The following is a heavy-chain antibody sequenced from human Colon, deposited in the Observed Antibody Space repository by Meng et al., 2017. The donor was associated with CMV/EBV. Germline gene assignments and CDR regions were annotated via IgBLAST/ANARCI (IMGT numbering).Heavy chain of an antibody. D-gene: IGHD6-19*01. Sequence: GGSLRLSCVASGFIFTDSAIHWVRQASGKGLEWVGRIRNKGNNYATEYVASAKGRFTISRDDAKNTAYLQMNSLKPEDTAMYYCTTLDSGCVGVDVWGQGTTVTVSS. CDR3: TTLDSGCVGVDV. V-gene: IGHV3-73*01. J-gene: IGHJ6*02. CDR2: IRNKGNNYAT. CDR1: GFIFTDSA.